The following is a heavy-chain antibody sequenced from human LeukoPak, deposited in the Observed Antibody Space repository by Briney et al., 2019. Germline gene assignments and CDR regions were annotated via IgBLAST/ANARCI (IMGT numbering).Heavy chain of an antibody. D-gene: IGHD6-6*01. CDR2: FDPEDGET. Sequence: GASVKVSCKGSGYTLTELSMHWVRQAPGKGLEWMGGFDPEDGETIYAQKFQGRVTMTEDASTDTAYMELSSLRSEDTAVYYCATGSIAARRGIFYYFDYWGQGTLVTVSS. V-gene: IGHV1-24*01. CDR3: ATGSIAARRGIFYYFDY. J-gene: IGHJ4*02. CDR1: GYTLTELS.